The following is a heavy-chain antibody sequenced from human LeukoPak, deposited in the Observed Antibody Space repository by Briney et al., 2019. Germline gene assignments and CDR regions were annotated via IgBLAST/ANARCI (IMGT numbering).Heavy chain of an antibody. Sequence: GGSLGLSCAASGFTFSSYSMNWVRQAPGKGLEWVSSISSSSSYIYYADSVKGRFTISRDNAKNSLYLQMNSLRAEDTAVYYCARFATYGSGTYAFDYWGQGTLVTVSS. CDR1: GFTFSSYS. D-gene: IGHD3-10*01. CDR2: ISSSSSYI. J-gene: IGHJ4*02. V-gene: IGHV3-21*01. CDR3: ARFATYGSGTYAFDY.